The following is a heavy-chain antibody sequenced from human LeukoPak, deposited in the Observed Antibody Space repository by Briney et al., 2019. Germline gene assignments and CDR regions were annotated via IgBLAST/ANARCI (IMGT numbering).Heavy chain of an antibody. Sequence: SVKVSCKASGGTSSSYAISWVRQAPGQGLEWMGGIIPIFGTANYAQKFQGRVTITADKSTSTAYMELSSLRSEDTAVYYCARAEPLDYDILTVNWFDHWGQGTLVTVSS. CDR1: GGTSSSYA. CDR3: ARAEPLDYDILTVNWFDH. CDR2: IIPIFGTA. V-gene: IGHV1-69*06. J-gene: IGHJ5*02. D-gene: IGHD3-9*01.